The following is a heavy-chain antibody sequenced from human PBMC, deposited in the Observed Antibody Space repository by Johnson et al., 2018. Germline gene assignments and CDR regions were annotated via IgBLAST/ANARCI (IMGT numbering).Heavy chain of an antibody. D-gene: IGHD4-23*01. J-gene: IGHJ5*02. CDR3: ARDSGGPLHWFDP. CDR1: GGSISSHY. V-gene: IGHV4-59*11. CDR2: IYYSGTT. Sequence: PGLVKPSXTLSLTCTVSGGSISSHYWSWIRQSPGQGLEWIGYIYYSGTTHYNPSFKSRVTISVNTSKNQFSLKLRSVTAADSAVYYCARDSGGPLHWFDPWGQGTLVTVSS.